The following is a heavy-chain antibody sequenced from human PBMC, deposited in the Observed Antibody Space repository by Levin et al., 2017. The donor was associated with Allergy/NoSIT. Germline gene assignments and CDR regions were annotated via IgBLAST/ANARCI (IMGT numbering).Heavy chain of an antibody. CDR3: ARFVVTPVSYFYMDV. D-gene: IGHD2-2*01. V-gene: IGHV1-18*01. Sequence: VASVKVSCKASGYTFKNYGISWVRQAPGQGLEWMGWISTHNGNTNYAQSFQGRVTMTTDTSTSTADMELRSLISDDTAVYYCARFVVTPVSYFYMDVWAKGPRSPSP. CDR1: GYTFKNYG. CDR2: ISTHNGNT. J-gene: IGHJ6*03.